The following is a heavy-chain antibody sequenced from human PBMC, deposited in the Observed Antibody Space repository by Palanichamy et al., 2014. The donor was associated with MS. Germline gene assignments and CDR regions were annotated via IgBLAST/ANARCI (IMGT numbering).Heavy chain of an antibody. V-gene: IGHV4-59*01. CDR3: AQGGIVGASFDY. J-gene: IGHJ4*02. Sequence: QVQLQESGPGLVKPSETLSLTCTVSGGSISSYYGSWIRQPPGKGLEWIGYIYYSGGTNYNPSLKSRVAISVDTSKNQFSLKLSSVTAADTAVYYCAQGGIVGASFDYWGQGTLVTVSS. D-gene: IGHD1-26*01. CDR2: IYYSGGT. CDR1: GGSISSYY.